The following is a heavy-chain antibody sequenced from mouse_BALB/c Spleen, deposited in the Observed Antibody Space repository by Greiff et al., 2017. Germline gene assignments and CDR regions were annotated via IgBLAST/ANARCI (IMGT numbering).Heavy chain of an antibody. J-gene: IGHJ1*01. CDR3: ARKYGNYVWYFDV. Sequence: VQLQQSGAELAKPGASVKMSCKASGYTFTSYWMHWVKQRPGQGLEWIGYINPSTGYTEYNQKFKDKATLTADKSSSTAYMQLSSLTSEDSAVYYCARKYGNYVWYFDVWGAGTTVTVSS. V-gene: IGHV1-7*01. CDR2: INPSTGYT. CDR1: GYTFTSYW. D-gene: IGHD2-10*02.